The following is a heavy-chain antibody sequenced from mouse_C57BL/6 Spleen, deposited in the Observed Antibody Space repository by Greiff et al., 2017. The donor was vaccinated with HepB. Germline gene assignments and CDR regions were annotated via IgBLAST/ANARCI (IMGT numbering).Heavy chain of an antibody. V-gene: IGHV1-52*01. CDR1: GYTFTSYW. D-gene: IGHD3-2*02. CDR2: IDPSDSET. CDR3: ARTAQAYYYAMDY. J-gene: IGHJ4*01. Sequence: QVQLKQPGAELVRPGSSVKLSCKASGYTFTSYWMHWVKQRPIQGLEWIGNIDPSDSETHYNQKFKDKATLTVDKSSSTAYMQLSSLTSEDSAVYYCARTAQAYYYAMDYWGQGTSVTVSS.